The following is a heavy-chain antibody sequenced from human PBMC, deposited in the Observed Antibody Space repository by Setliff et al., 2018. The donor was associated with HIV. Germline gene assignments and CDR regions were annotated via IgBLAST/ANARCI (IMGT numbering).Heavy chain of an antibody. D-gene: IGHD6-19*01. V-gene: IGHV4-34*01. CDR2: INQSENT. Sequence: SETLSLTCTVYGGSFSGYYWSWIRQPPGMGLEWIGEINQSENTNYNPSLKSRVTISVDTSKNQFSLKLSSVTAADTAVYYCASGRYSSGWYVRWGQGTLVTVSS. CDR1: GGSFSGYY. J-gene: IGHJ4*02. CDR3: ASGRYSSGWYVR.